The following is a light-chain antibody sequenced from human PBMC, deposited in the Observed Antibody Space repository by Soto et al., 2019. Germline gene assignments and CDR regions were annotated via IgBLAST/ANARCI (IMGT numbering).Light chain of an antibody. CDR1: SSDVGSNNY. J-gene: IGLJ1*01. CDR3: CSSAGSYSYV. Sequence: QSALTQPRSVSGSPGQSVTLSCTGTSSDVGSNNYVSWYQHHPGKAPKLMIYDVTKRPSGVPDRFSGSKSGNTASLTISGLQAEDEADYYCCSSAGSYSYVFGTGTKLTVL. V-gene: IGLV2-11*01. CDR2: DVT.